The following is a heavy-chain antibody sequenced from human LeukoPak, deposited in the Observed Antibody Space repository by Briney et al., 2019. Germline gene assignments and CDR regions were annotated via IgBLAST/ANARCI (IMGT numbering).Heavy chain of an antibody. Sequence: SETLSLTCTVSGGSISSSSYYWGWIRQPPGKGLECIGSIYYSGSTYYNPSLKSRVTISVDTSKNQFSLKLSSVTAADTAVYYCARVIAARPMGWFDPWGQGTLVTVSS. D-gene: IGHD6-6*01. J-gene: IGHJ5*02. CDR1: GGSISSSSYY. CDR3: ARVIAARPMGWFDP. CDR2: IYYSGST. V-gene: IGHV4-39*01.